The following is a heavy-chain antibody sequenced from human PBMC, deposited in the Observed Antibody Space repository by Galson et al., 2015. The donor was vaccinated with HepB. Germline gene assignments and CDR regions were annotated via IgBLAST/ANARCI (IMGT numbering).Heavy chain of an antibody. CDR2: IIPIIHTT. CDR3: ARASVAGRFYFDY. J-gene: IGHJ4*02. CDR1: GGTFRTYA. V-gene: IGHV1-69*13. D-gene: IGHD6-19*01. Sequence: SVKVSCKASGGTFRTYAISWVRQAPGQGLEWMGGIIPIIHTTNYAQKFQGRVTITADESTNTAYMELSSLRSDDTAVYYCARASVAGRFYFDYWGQGTLVTVS.